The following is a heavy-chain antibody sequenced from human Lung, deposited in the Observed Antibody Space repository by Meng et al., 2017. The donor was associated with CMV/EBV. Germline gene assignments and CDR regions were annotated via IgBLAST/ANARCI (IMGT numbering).Heavy chain of an antibody. CDR2: ISGNSGFI. CDR3: VKGGGEKVTFDAMDV. J-gene: IGHJ6*02. V-gene: IGHV3-9*01. Sequence: SLKISCAASGFTFDDFAMHWVRQSPGEGLEWVSGISGNSGFIGYADSVKGRFTISRDNARKSLSLEINTLRVEDTALYYCVKGGGEKVTFDAMDVWGQGTTVXVSS. D-gene: IGHD2-21*02. CDR1: GFTFDDFA.